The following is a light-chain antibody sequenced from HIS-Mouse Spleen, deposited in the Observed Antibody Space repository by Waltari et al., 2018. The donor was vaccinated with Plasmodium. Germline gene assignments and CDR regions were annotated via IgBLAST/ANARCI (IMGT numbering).Light chain of an antibody. J-gene: IGLJ3*02. CDR3: YSTDSSGNHRV. Sequence: SYELPQPPSVSVSPGQTARTTCSGDVFPKQYAHWYQQKSGQAPVLVIYEDSKRPSGIPERFSGSSSGTMATLTISGAQVEDEADYYCYSTDSSGNHRVFGGGTKLTVL. V-gene: IGLV3-10*01. CDR2: EDS. CDR1: VFPKQY.